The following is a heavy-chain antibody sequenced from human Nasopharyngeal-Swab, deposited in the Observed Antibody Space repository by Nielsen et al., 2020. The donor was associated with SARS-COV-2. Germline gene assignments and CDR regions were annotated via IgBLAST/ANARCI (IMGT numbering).Heavy chain of an antibody. D-gene: IGHD6-13*01. CDR2: ISSSGSTI. CDR1: GFTFSDYY. CDR3: ARDSPIAAAADWYFDL. V-gene: IGHV3-11*01. Sequence: GGSLRLSCAASGFTFSDYYMSWIRQAPGKGLEWVSYISSSGSTIYYADSVKGRFTISRDNAKNSLYLQMNSLRAEDTAVYYCARDSPIAAAADWYFDLWGRGTLVTVSS. J-gene: IGHJ2*01.